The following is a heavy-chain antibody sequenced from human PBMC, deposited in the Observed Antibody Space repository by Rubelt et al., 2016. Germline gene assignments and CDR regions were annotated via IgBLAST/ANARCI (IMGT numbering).Heavy chain of an antibody. D-gene: IGHD2-2*01. V-gene: IGHV3-30*04. CDR2: ISYDGSNK. J-gene: IGHJ4*02. Sequence: GLEWVAVISYDGSNKYYADSVKGRFTISRDNSKNTLYLQMNSLRAEDTAVYYCAREICSSTSCSTYYFDYWGQGTLVTVSS. CDR3: AREICSSTSCSTYYFDY.